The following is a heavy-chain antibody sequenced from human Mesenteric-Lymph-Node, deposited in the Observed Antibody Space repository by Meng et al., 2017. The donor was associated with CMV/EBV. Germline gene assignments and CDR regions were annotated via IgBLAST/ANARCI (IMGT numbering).Heavy chain of an antibody. Sequence: GESLKISRKGSGYIFTNYWIGWVRQMPGKGLEWMGTIYPGDSDTSYSPSFQGQVTISADKSISTAYLQWSSLEASDTAMYYCARQSDYGGYFRDYWGQGTLVTVSS. CDR2: IYPGDSDT. J-gene: IGHJ4*02. V-gene: IGHV5-51*01. CDR1: GYIFTNYW. D-gene: IGHD4-17*01. CDR3: ARQSDYGGYFRDY.